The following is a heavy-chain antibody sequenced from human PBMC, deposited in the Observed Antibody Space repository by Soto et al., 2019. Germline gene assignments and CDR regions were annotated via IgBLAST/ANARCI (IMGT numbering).Heavy chain of an antibody. Sequence: GESLKISCNGSAYTFSTYWIGWVRQMPGKGLEWMGIIYPGDSDTRYSPSFRGQVTISVDKSIYTAYLQWSSLRASDTAVYSCARVAVVPSAPGSYYYAMDVWGQGTTVTVSS. CDR3: ARVAVVPSAPGSYYYAMDV. J-gene: IGHJ6*02. D-gene: IGHD2-2*01. CDR2: IYPGDSDT. V-gene: IGHV5-51*01. CDR1: AYTFSTYW.